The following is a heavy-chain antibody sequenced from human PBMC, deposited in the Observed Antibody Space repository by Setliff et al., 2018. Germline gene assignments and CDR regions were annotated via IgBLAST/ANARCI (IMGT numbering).Heavy chain of an antibody. V-gene: IGHV7-4-1*02. J-gene: IGHJ3*02. CDR3: ARLHYDFWRCSSTSCWTDDAFDI. D-gene: IGHD2-2*01. Sequence: ASVKVSCKASGYTFTSYAMNWVRQAPGQGFEWMGWINTNTGNPTYAQGFTGRFVFSLDTSVSTAYLQISSLKAEDTAVYYCARLHYDFWRCSSTSCWTDDAFDIWGQGTMVTVSS. CDR2: INTNTGNP. CDR1: GYTFTSYA.